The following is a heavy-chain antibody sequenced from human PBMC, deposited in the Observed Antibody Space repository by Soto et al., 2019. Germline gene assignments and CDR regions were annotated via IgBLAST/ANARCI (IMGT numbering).Heavy chain of an antibody. CDR3: ARDGGRITIFGVVTPPLY. CDR1: GGSISSGDYY. Sequence: QVQLQESGPGLVKPSQTLSLTCTVSGGSISSGDYYWSWIRQPPGKGLEWIGYIYYSGSTYYNPSLTSRVTLSVDTSKNQFSLKLSSVTAADTAVYYCARDGGRITIFGVVTPPLYWGQGTLVTVSS. CDR2: IYYSGST. V-gene: IGHV4-30-4*01. J-gene: IGHJ4*02. D-gene: IGHD3-3*01.